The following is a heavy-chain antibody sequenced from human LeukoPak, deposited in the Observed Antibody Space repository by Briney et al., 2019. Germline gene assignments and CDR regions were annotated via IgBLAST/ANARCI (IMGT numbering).Heavy chain of an antibody. J-gene: IGHJ4*02. CDR1: GFTFSSYG. Sequence: PGRSLRLSCAASGFTFSSYGMHWVRQAPGKGLEWVAVISYDGSNKYYADSVKGRFTISRDNSKNTLYLQMNSLRAEDTAVYYCAKDHIVVGPPDYWGQGTLVTVSS. D-gene: IGHD2-21*01. V-gene: IGHV3-30*18. CDR3: AKDHIVVGPPDY. CDR2: ISYDGSNK.